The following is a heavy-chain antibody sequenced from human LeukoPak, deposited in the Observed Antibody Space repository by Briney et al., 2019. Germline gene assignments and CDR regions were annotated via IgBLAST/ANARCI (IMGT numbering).Heavy chain of an antibody. CDR1: GGSISSYY. D-gene: IGHD3-3*01. J-gene: IGHJ4*02. Sequence: SETLPLTCTVSGGSISSYYWSWIRQPAGKGLEWIGRIYTSGSTNYNPSLKSRVTMSVDTSKNQFSLKLSSVTAADTAVYYCARTYYDFWSGYLYYFDYWGQGTLVTVSS. CDR2: IYTSGST. CDR3: ARTYYDFWSGYLYYFDY. V-gene: IGHV4-4*07.